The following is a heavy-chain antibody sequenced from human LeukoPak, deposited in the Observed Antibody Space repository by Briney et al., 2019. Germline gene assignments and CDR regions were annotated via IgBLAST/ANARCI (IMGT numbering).Heavy chain of an antibody. D-gene: IGHD2-21*02. CDR1: GGSIKNFY. Sequence: SETLSLTCTVSGGSIKNFYWSWIWQSPGKGLEWLGYIYNSGNTNYNASLKSRVIMSIATSKPQFSLQVTSVTAADTATYYCARVLRGAYCGGDCYRLDYWGQGMLVIVSS. J-gene: IGHJ4*02. V-gene: IGHV4-59*01. CDR2: IYNSGNT. CDR3: ARVLRGAYCGGDCYRLDY.